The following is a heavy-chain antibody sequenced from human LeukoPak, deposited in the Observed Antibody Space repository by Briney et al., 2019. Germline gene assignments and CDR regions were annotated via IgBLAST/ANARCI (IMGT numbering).Heavy chain of an antibody. D-gene: IGHD2-2*01. CDR2: IYYSGST. V-gene: IGHV4-39*01. J-gene: IGHJ4*02. Sequence: SETLSLTCTVSGASISSNTFYWGWIRQPPGKGLEWIGSIYYSGSTYYNPSLKSRVTISVDTSKNQFSLKLSSVTAADTAVYYCARIGCSSTSCYDPFDYWGQGTLVTVSS. CDR1: GASISSNTFY. CDR3: ARIGCSSTSCYDPFDY.